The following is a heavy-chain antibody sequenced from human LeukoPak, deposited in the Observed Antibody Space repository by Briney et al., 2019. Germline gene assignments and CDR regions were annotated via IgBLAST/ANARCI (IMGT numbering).Heavy chain of an antibody. J-gene: IGHJ6*03. D-gene: IGHD4-17*01. Sequence: PGGSLRLSCAASGFTFSSYGMHWVRQAPGKGLEWVAFIRYDGSNKYYADSVKGRFTISRDNSKNTLYLQMNSLRAEDTAVYYCTKDYGDYGPESYYYYYYMDVWGKGTTVTVSS. CDR1: GFTFSSYG. V-gene: IGHV3-30*02. CDR2: IRYDGSNK. CDR3: TKDYGDYGPESYYYYYYMDV.